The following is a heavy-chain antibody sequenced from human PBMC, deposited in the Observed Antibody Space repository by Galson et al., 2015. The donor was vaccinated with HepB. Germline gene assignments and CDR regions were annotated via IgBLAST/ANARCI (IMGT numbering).Heavy chain of an antibody. J-gene: IGHJ4*02. V-gene: IGHV1-2*06. CDR2: INPNSGGT. Sequence: SVKVSCKASGYTFTGYYMHWVRQAPGQGLEWMGRINPNSGGTNYAQKFQGRVTMTRDTSISTAYMELSRLRSDDTAVYYCARSPPMTTVTPAADYFDYWGQGTLVTVSS. D-gene: IGHD4-17*01. CDR3: ARSPPMTTVTPAADYFDY. CDR1: GYTFTGYY.